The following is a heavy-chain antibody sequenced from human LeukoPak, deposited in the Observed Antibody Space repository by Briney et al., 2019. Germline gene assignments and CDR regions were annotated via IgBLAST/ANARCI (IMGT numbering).Heavy chain of an antibody. V-gene: IGHV3-11*01. D-gene: IGHD2-2*01. CDR1: GFTFSEYY. CDR3: ARDSGGVPAANRYNWFDP. J-gene: IGHJ5*02. CDR2: ISSSGSTI. Sequence: GGSLRLSCAASGFTFSEYYMSWIRQAPGKGLEWVSYISSSGSTIYYADSVKGRFTISRDNAKNSLYLQMNSLRAEDTAVYYCARDSGGVPAANRYNWFDPWGQGTLVTVSS.